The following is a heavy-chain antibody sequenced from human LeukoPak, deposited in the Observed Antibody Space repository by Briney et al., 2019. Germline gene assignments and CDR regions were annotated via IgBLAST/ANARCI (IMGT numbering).Heavy chain of an antibody. CDR3: ARVGSIAVAGPLFDY. J-gene: IGHJ4*02. Sequence: SVKVSCKASGGTFSSYAISWVRQARGQGLEWMGGIIPIFGTANYAQKFQGRVTITADESTSTAYMELSSLRSEDTAVYYCARVGSIAVAGPLFDYWGQGTLVTVSS. CDR1: GGTFSSYA. D-gene: IGHD6-19*01. CDR2: IIPIFGTA. V-gene: IGHV1-69*01.